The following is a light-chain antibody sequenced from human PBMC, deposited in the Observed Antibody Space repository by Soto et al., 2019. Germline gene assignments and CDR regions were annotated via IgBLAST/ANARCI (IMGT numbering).Light chain of an antibody. CDR3: QQRSNWLT. J-gene: IGKJ4*01. CDR1: QNISSY. V-gene: IGKV3-11*01. Sequence: EIVLTQSPATLSLFPGERATLSCRASQNISSYLAWYQQKPGQAPRLLIYDASPRATGVPARFSGSGSGTDFTLTISSLEPEDFAVYYCQQRSNWLTFGGGTKVEIK. CDR2: DAS.